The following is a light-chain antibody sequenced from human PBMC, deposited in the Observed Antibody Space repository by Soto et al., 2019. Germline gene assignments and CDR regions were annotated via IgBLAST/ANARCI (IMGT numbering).Light chain of an antibody. Sequence: EIVLTQSPGTLSLSPGERATLSCRASQSVPRSYLAWYQQKPGQAPRLLIYGTSSRATGIPDRFSGSGSGTDFTLTISRLEPEYVAVFYCQQYGSSITFGQGTRLEIK. J-gene: IGKJ5*01. CDR1: QSVPRSY. CDR3: QQYGSSIT. V-gene: IGKV3-20*01. CDR2: GTS.